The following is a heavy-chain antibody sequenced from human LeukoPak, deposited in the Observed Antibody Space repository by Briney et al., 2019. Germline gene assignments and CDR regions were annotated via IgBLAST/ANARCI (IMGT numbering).Heavy chain of an antibody. CDR3: ARAGHIVVVTASPGSAFDI. J-gene: IGHJ3*02. D-gene: IGHD2-21*02. CDR2: INPSGGST. Sequence: ASVKVSCKASGYTFTSYYMHWVRQAPGQGLEWMGIINPSGGSTSYAQKFQGRVIMTRDTSTSTVYMELSSLRSEDTAVYYCARAGHIVVVTASPGSAFDIWGQGTMVTVSS. CDR1: GYTFTSYY. V-gene: IGHV1-46*01.